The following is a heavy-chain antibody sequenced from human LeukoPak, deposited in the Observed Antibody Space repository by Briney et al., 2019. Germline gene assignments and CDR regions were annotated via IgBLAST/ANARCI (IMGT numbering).Heavy chain of an antibody. CDR3: VRRNYLSSRIDP. D-gene: IGHD3-16*01. CDR2: FYYNGVP. V-gene: IGHV4-30-4*02. J-gene: IGHJ5*02. CDR1: GGSISTSDYL. Sequence: SSDTLSLTCTVSGGSISTSDYLWAWVRQPPGKGLEWIGDFYYNGVPYYNGVTSYSPSLRSRVTISVDTPKIHFSLDLTSVTAADTAVYYCVRRNYLSSRIDPWGQGTLVTLSS.